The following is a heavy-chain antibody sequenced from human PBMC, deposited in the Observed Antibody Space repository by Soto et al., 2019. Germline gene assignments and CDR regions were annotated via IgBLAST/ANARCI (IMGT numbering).Heavy chain of an antibody. Sequence: PSETLSLTCSVSDDSINRDKYYWGWIRQPPGKGLEWIGSVYYRGNAYYNPSLQTRVTISLDKSKSQFSLKLNSVTAADSAVYFCARLEGLATISYYFYFWGPGALVTVSS. V-gene: IGHV4-39*01. CDR1: DDSINRDKYY. CDR2: VYYRGNA. J-gene: IGHJ4*02. CDR3: ARLEGLATISYYFYF. D-gene: IGHD5-12*01.